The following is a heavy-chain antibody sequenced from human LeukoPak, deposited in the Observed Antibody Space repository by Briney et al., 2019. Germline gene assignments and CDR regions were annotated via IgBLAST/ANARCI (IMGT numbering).Heavy chain of an antibody. CDR1: GGSFSGYY. Sequence: SETLSLTCAVYGGSFSGYYWSWIRQPPGKGLEWIGEINHSGSTYYNPSLKSRVTISVDTSKNQFSLKLSSVTAADTAVYYCARLRWLPIYFDYWGQGTLVTVSS. V-gene: IGHV4-34*01. J-gene: IGHJ4*02. D-gene: IGHD5-12*01. CDR3: ARLRWLPIYFDY. CDR2: INHSGST.